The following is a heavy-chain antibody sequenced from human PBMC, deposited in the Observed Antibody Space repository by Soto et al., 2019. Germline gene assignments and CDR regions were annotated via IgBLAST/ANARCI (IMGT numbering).Heavy chain of an antibody. Sequence: PSETLSLTCSVSGGSMSEYFWSWIRQSPERGLEWIGYVYYLGSTDYNPSLKSRVTISVDTSKRQFYLRLSSVTAADAAIYYCARDGYDGSGSPYPAYWGPGTQVTVS. D-gene: IGHD3-10*01. CDR2: VYYLGST. CDR3: ARDGYDGSGSPYPAY. CDR1: GGSMSEYF. J-gene: IGHJ4*02. V-gene: IGHV4-59*01.